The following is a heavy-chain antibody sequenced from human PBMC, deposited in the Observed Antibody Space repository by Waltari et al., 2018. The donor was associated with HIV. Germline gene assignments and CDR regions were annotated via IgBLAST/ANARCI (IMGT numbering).Heavy chain of an antibody. V-gene: IGHV4-59*08. J-gene: IGHJ4*02. CDR1: GGSISTYY. CDR2: IYYYGTT. D-gene: IGHD2-8*01. Sequence: QVQLQESGPGLVKPSETLSLTCTVSGGSISTYYWSWIRQPPGKGLEWIGYIYYYGTTRYNPSLKSRVTISVDTSKNQFSLKLSSVTAADTAVYYCARQGRHCTDGVCYNYFDYWGQGTLVTVSS. CDR3: ARQGRHCTDGVCYNYFDY.